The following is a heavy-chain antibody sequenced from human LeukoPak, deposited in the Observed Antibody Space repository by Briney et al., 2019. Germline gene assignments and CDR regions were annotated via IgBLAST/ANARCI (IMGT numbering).Heavy chain of an antibody. CDR2: INPDETRT. CDR3: ARGRLVSQGGGYEY. J-gene: IGHJ4*02. V-gene: IGHV3-74*01. D-gene: IGHD5-12*01. CDR1: GFTFSTYW. Sequence: GGSLRPSCAASGFTFSTYWMHWVRQVPGKGLVWVSRINPDETRTNYADSVKGRFTISRDNAQNTLYLQMNSLTADDTAVYYCARGRLVSQGGGYEYWGQGTLVTVSS.